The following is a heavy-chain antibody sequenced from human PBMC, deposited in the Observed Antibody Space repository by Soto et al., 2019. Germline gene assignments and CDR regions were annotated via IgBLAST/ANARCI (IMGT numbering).Heavy chain of an antibody. CDR2: IYPGDSDT. CDR3: ARSRITGSTWTFDY. V-gene: IGHV5-51*01. J-gene: IGHJ4*02. D-gene: IGHD1-20*01. Sequence: PGESLKISCKGSGYSFTNYWIGWVRQMPGKGLEWMGIIYPGDSDTRYRPSFQGQVTISTDKSISTAYLQWSSLRASDSAMYYCARSRITGSTWTFDYWGQGTLVTVSS. CDR1: GYSFTNYW.